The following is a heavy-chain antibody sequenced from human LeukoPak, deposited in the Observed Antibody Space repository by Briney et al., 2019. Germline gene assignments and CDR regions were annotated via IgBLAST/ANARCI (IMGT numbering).Heavy chain of an antibody. D-gene: IGHD6-13*01. CDR2: MSYDGSNK. J-gene: IGHJ4*02. CDR3: ARGQQLGGY. Sequence: GESLTLSCAASGVTFSSDAMHWVRQAPGKGMERVAVMSYDGSNKYYADSVKGRFTIARDNSKNTLYLQMNSLRAEDTAVYYCARGQQLGGYWGQGTLVTVSS. V-gene: IGHV3-30-3*01. CDR1: GVTFSSDA.